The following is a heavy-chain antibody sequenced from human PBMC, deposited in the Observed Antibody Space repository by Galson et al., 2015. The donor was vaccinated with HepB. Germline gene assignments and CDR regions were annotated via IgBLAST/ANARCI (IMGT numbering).Heavy chain of an antibody. CDR3: ARGYSGYENAKFDY. CDR1: GYTFTGYY. D-gene: IGHD5-12*01. V-gene: IGHV1-2*06. CDR2: SNPNSGGT. Sequence: SVKVSCKASGYTFTGYYMHWVRQAPGQGLEWMGRSNPNSGGTNFAQKFQGRVTMTRDTSISTSYMELSRLRSDDTAVYYCARGYSGYENAKFDYWGQGTLVTVSS. J-gene: IGHJ4*02.